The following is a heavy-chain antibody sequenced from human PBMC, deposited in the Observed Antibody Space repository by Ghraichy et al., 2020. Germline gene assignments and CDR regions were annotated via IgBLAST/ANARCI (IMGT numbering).Heavy chain of an antibody. CDR3: AKDTQWLAASGYYMDV. Sequence: GGSLRLSCTTSGFNFNEYGLHWVRQAPGKGPQWVAFVRYDGSDKYYTESVKGRFTVSKDNSKNRVDLQMNSLRGDDTAVYYCAKDTQWLAASGYYMDVWGEGTTVIVSS. CDR2: VRYDGSDK. CDR1: GFNFNEYG. J-gene: IGHJ6*03. D-gene: IGHD6-19*01. V-gene: IGHV3-30*02.